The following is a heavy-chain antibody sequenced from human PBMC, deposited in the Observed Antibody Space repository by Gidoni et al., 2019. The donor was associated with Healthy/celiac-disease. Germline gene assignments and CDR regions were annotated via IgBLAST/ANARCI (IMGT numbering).Heavy chain of an antibody. CDR1: GGSFSGYY. J-gene: IGHJ4*02. CDR2: INHSGST. CDR3: ARGAQWLVRGGRFDY. V-gene: IGHV4-34*01. D-gene: IGHD6-19*01. Sequence: QVQLQQWGAGLLKPSETLSLTCAVYGGSFSGYYWSWIRQPPGKGLEWIGEINHSGSTNYNPSLKSRVTISVDTSKNQFSLKLSSGTAADTAVYYCARGAQWLVRGGRFDYWGQGTLVTVSS.